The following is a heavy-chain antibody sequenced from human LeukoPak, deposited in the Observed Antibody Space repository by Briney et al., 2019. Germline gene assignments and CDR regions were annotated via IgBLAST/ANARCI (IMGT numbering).Heavy chain of an antibody. J-gene: IGHJ4*02. CDR3: VREIGRPKTFYFDS. V-gene: IGHV3-69-1*01. Sequence: GGSLRLSCTASGFVFSRDNMNWVRQAPGKGLEWVSHISENIYHADSVKGRFTIPRDNAKNSLYLQMSNLRAEDTAMYYCVREIGRPKTFYFDSWGRGTLVIVSS. CDR1: GFVFSRDN. CDR2: ISENI.